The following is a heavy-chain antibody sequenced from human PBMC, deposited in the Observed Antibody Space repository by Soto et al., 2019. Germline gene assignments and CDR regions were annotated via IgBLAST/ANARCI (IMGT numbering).Heavy chain of an antibody. CDR2: INPSGGST. V-gene: IGHV1-46*01. CDR3: AREGDIVLMAAYYYYGMDV. J-gene: IGHJ6*02. CDR1: GYTFTSDY. Sequence: ASVQVSCKESGYTFTSDYMHWVRQATGQGLEWMGIINPSGGSTSYAQKFQGRVTMTRDTSTSTVYMELSSLRSEDTAVYYCAREGDIVLMAAYYYYGMDVWGQGTTVTVS. D-gene: IGHD2-8*01.